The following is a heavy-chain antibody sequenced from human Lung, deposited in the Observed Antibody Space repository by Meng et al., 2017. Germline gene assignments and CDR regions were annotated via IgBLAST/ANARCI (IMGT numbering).Heavy chain of an antibody. CDR2: INPKSGDT. J-gene: IGHJ4*02. CDR1: GYTFPDYW. D-gene: IGHD6-25*01. CDR3: ARDEDISAAGKLFGDY. Sequence: VRLVQSGAEVKKPVAPVKVACKASGYTFPDYWLHWVRRAPGQGLEWMGRINPKSGDTHYAQKFQARVTMTGDTSISTAYMELSGLRSDDTAMYYCARDEDISAAGKLFGDYWGQGTLVTVSS. V-gene: IGHV1-2*06.